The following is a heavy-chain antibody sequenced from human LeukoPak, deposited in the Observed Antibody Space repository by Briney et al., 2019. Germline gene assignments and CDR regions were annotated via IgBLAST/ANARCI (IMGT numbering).Heavy chain of an antibody. CDR2: FDPEDGET. J-gene: IGHJ4*02. D-gene: IGHD3-22*01. CDR1: GYTLTELS. V-gene: IGHV1-24*01. CDR3: ATVPYYYDSSGYRRWYYFDF. Sequence: ASVKVSCKVSGYTLTELSMHWVRQAPGKGLEWMGGFDPEDGETIYAQKFQGRVTMTEDTSTDTAYMELSSLRSEDTAVYYCATVPYYYDSSGYRRWYYFDFWGQGTLVTVSS.